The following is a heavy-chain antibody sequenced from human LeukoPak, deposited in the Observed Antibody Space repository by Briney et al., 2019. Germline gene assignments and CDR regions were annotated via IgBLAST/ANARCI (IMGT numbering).Heavy chain of an antibody. J-gene: IGHJ5*02. CDR1: GGSISSYY. V-gene: IGHV4-59*01. Sequence: SETLSPTCTVSGGSISSYYWSWIRQPPGKGLEWIGFIYYSGSTHYKPSLKSRGTISVDTSKNQYSLKLSSVTAADTAVYYCARGTVGYCSGGSCQGWFDPWGQGTLVTVSS. D-gene: IGHD2-15*01. CDR2: IYYSGST. CDR3: ARGTVGYCSGGSCQGWFDP.